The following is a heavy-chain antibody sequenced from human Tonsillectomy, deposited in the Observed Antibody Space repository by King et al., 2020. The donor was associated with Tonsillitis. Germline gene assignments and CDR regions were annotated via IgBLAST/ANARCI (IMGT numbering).Heavy chain of an antibody. J-gene: IGHJ5*02. D-gene: IGHD6-13*01. CDR3: ARGSSSWSISSRFDP. V-gene: IGHV3-7*01. CDR1: GFTFSSYW. CDR2: IKQVGSEK. Sequence: VQLVESGGGLVQPGGSLRLSCAASGFTFSSYWMSWVRQAPGKGLDWVANIKQVGSEKYFVDFVKGQFTISRDNAKNSLYLQMNSLRAEDTAVYYCARGSSSWSISSRFDPWGQGTLVTVSS.